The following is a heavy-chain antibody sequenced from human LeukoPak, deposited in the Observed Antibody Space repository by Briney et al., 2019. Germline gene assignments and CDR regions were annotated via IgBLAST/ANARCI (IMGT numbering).Heavy chain of an antibody. CDR2: IYTSGST. V-gene: IGHV4-61*02. CDR1: GGSISSGSYY. J-gene: IGHJ5*02. Sequence: TSQTLSLTCTVSGGSISSGSYYWSWIRQPAGKGLEWIGRIYTSGSTNYNPSLKSRVTISVDTSKKQFSLKLSSVTAADTAVYYCARDTTVTTGRRNWFDPWGQGTLVTVSS. CDR3: ARDTTVTTGRRNWFDP. D-gene: IGHD4-17*01.